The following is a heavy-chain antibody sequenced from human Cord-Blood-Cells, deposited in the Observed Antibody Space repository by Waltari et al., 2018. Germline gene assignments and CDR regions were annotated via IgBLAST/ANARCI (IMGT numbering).Heavy chain of an antibody. CDR2: ILPIVGTA. CDR1: GGTFSSYA. CDR3: ARVPYCSSTSCYHWYFDL. J-gene: IGHJ2*01. Sequence: QVQLVQSGAEVKKPGSSVKVSCKASGGTFSSYAISWVRQAPGQGLEWMGGILPIVGTANDAQKFQGRVPITADESTSTADMGLSSLRSEDTAVYYCARVPYCSSTSCYHWYFDLWGRGTLVTVSS. D-gene: IGHD2-2*01. V-gene: IGHV1-69*01.